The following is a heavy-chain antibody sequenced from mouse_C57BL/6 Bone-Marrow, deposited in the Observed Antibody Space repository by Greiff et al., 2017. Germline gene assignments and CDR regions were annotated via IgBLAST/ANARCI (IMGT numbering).Heavy chain of an antibody. V-gene: IGHV7-3*01. D-gene: IGHD4-1*01. CDR1: GFTFTDYY. CDR3: ARTGTRYFDV. Sequence: EVQRVESGGGLVQPGGSLSLSCAASGFTFTDYYMSWVRQPPGKALEWLGFIRNKANGYTTEYSASVKGRFTISRDNSQSILYLQMNALRAEDSATYYCARTGTRYFDVWGTGTTVTVSS. CDR2: IRNKANGYTT. J-gene: IGHJ1*03.